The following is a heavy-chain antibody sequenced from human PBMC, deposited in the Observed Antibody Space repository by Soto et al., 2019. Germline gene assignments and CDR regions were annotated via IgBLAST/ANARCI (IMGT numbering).Heavy chain of an antibody. J-gene: IGHJ4*02. CDR2: INPSGGST. D-gene: IGHD3-9*01. V-gene: IGHV1-46*01. Sequence: ASVKVSCKASGYTFTSYYMHWVRQAPGQGLEWMGIINPSGGSTNYAQKFQGRVTITRDTSTSTVYMELSSLRSEDTAVYYCARGPLFYDILTGYVGLNYFDYWGQGTLVTVSS. CDR3: ARGPLFYDILTGYVGLNYFDY. CDR1: GYTFTSYY.